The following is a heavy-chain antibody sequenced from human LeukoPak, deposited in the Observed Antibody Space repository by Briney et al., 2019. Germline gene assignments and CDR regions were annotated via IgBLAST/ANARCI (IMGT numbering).Heavy chain of an antibody. CDR2: IESDGRNK. Sequence: GGSLRLSCAPSGFTFSTHTMHWVRQAPGKGLEWVAVIESDGRNKYYAESVRGRFTIPRDNSRNTLYLQLDSLRSEDAAVYYCVRQSTGLDYWGQGTLVTVSS. V-gene: IGHV3-30*04. D-gene: IGHD5/OR15-5a*01. J-gene: IGHJ4*02. CDR3: VRQSTGLDY. CDR1: GFTFSTHT.